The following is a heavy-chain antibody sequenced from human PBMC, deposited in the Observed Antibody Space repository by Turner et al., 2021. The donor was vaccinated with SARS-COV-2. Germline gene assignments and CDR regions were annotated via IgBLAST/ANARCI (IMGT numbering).Heavy chain of an antibody. V-gene: IGHV3-30*18. CDR2: ISYDGSNK. D-gene: IGHD1-26*01. J-gene: IGHJ6*02. CDR3: AKSYSGSYYYGMDV. Sequence: QVQLVESGGGVVQPGRSLRLSCAASGFTFSSYGMHWARQAPGKGLEWVAVISYDGSNKYYADSVKGRFTISRDNSKNTLYLQMNSLRAEDTAVYYCAKSYSGSYYYGMDVWGQGTTVTVSS. CDR1: GFTFSSYG.